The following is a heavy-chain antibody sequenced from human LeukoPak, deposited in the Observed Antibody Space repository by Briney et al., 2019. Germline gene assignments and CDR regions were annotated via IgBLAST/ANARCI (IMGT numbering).Heavy chain of an antibody. Sequence: PSETLSLTCTVSGASITSSNYYWLWIRQPPGKGLEWIGHIYDSESAEYNPSLKSRVTIALDTSKNQFSLKVTSVTAADTAVYYCGRDEWVRGVHYGMNVWGQGTTVSVSS. V-gene: IGHV4-30-4*08. CDR2: IYDSESA. J-gene: IGHJ6*02. CDR1: GASITSSNYY. CDR3: GRDEWVRGVHYGMNV. D-gene: IGHD3-10*01.